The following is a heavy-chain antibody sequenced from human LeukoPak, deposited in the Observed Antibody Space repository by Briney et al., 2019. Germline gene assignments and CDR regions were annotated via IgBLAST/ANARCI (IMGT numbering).Heavy chain of an antibody. V-gene: IGHV4-59*01. Sequence: PSETLSLTCTVSGGSISSYYWSWIRQPPGKRLEWIGHINYSGSTNYNPSLKSRVTISVDTSKNQFPLKLSSVTAADTAVYYCASRSSIWSGYQDTLYYFDSWGQGTLVTVSS. CDR2: INYSGST. CDR3: ASRSSIWSGYQDTLYYFDS. J-gene: IGHJ4*02. D-gene: IGHD3-3*01. CDR1: GGSISSYY.